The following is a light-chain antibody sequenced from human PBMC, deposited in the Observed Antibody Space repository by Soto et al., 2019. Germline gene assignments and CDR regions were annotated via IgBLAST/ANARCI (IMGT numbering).Light chain of an antibody. CDR3: QQDNSYS. Sequence: DIQMTQSPPTLSASVGDRVTIICRASQPISSWLAWYQQKPGTAPKVLINHASSLQSGVPSRFSGSGSGTEFTLTISSLQPDDFATYYCQQDNSYSFGQGTKVDI. CDR2: HAS. V-gene: IGKV1-5*02. J-gene: IGKJ1*01. CDR1: QPISSW.